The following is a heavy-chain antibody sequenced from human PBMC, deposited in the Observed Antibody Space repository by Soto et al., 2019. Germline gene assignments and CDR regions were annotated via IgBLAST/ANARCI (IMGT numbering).Heavy chain of an antibody. D-gene: IGHD4-17*01. CDR3: SREFDSGDCGFDL. CDR1: GYTFTGYY. J-gene: IGHJ6*02. Sequence: SVQVSFTDSGYTFTGYYLHWVRQAPVQGLEWMGWIRPLSGVTNYAQRFQGRVTFTTDTSVNTAYMELRWLRAGDTALYFCSREFDSGDCGFDLWGQGTKVTVSS. CDR2: IRPLSGVT. V-gene: IGHV1-2*02.